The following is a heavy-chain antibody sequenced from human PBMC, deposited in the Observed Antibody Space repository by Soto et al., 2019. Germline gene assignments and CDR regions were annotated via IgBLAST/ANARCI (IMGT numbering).Heavy chain of an antibody. V-gene: IGHV4-34*01. J-gene: IGHJ5*02. CDR2: INHSGST. CDR3: ARRGYSYRIWFDP. D-gene: IGHD5-18*01. Sequence: PSETLSLTCAVYGGSFSGYYWSWIRQPPGKGLEWIGEINHSGSTNYNPSLKSRVTISVDTSKNQFSLKLSSVTAADTAVYYCARRGYSYRIWFDPWGQGTLVTSPQ. CDR1: GGSFSGYY.